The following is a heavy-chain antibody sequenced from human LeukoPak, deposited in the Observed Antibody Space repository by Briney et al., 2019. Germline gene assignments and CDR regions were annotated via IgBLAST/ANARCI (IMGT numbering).Heavy chain of an antibody. J-gene: IGHJ6*02. CDR1: GFTFSSYG. V-gene: IGHV3-30*02. D-gene: IGHD2-2*02. CDR3: AKSLGYCSSTSCYMEYYGMDV. Sequence: PGGSLRLSCAASGFTFSSYGMHWVRQAPGKGLEWVAFIRYDGSNKYYADSVKGRFTISRDNSKNTLYLQMNSLRAEDTAVYYCAKSLGYCSSTSCYMEYYGMDVWGQGTTVTVSS. CDR2: IRYDGSNK.